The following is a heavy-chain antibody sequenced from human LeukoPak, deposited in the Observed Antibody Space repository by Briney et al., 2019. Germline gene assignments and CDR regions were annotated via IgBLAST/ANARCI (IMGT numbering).Heavy chain of an antibody. Sequence: GGSLRLSCAASGFTFSSYAMHWVRQAPGKGLEWVAVISYDGSNKYYADSVKGRFTISRDNSKNTLYLQMNSLRVEDTAVYYCARVYETNGYLYWGQGGLVTVSS. V-gene: IGHV3-30-3*01. J-gene: IGHJ4*02. CDR3: ARVYETNGYLY. CDR1: GFTFSSYA. D-gene: IGHD3-22*01. CDR2: ISYDGSNK.